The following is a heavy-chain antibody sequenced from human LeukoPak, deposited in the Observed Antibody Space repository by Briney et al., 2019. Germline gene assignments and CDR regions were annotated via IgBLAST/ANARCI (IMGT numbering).Heavy chain of an antibody. CDR1: GFTFSSYA. Sequence: GGSLRLSCAASGFTFSSYAMHWVRQAPGKGLEWVAVISYDGSNKYYADSAKGRFTISRDNSKNTLYLQMNSLRAEDTAVYYCARDSLTAAVGYFDYWGQGTLVTVSS. CDR2: ISYDGSNK. V-gene: IGHV3-30-3*01. D-gene: IGHD6-25*01. J-gene: IGHJ4*02. CDR3: ARDSLTAAVGYFDY.